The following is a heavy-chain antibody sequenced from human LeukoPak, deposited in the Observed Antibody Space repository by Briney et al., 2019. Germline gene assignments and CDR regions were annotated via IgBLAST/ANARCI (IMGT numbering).Heavy chain of an antibody. J-gene: IGHJ4*02. CDR3: AKLAGYSSGWVDY. CDR2: ISWNSGSI. D-gene: IGHD6-19*01. V-gene: IGHV3-9*01. Sequence: GRSLRLSCAASGFTFDDYAMHWVRQAPGKGLEWVSSISWNSGSIAYADSVKGRFTISRDNAKNSLYLQMNSLRPEDTALYYCAKLAGYSSGWVDYWGQGTLVTVSS. CDR1: GFTFDDYA.